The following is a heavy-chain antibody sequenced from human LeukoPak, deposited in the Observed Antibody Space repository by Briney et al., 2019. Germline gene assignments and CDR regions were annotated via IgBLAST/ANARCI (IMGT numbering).Heavy chain of an antibody. CDR3: ATLNQSSASIHY. D-gene: IGHD2-21*01. V-gene: IGHV5-51*01. CDR2: IYPGDSDT. Sequence: GESLQISCQGSGYIFTSYWIGWARQLPGKGLEWMGIIYPGDSDTRYSPSFQGQVTISADKSISTAYLQWSSLKASDTAMYSSATLNQSSASIHYWGQGTLVTVAS. CDR1: GYIFTSYW. J-gene: IGHJ4*02.